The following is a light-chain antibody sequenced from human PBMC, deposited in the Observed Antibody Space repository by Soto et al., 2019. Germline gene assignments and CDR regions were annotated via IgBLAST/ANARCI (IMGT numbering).Light chain of an antibody. CDR3: QQYGSPLT. CDR1: QSVSSSY. Sequence: EIVLTQSPGTLSLSPGERATLSCRASQSVSSSYLAWYQHKPGQTPRLLIYGASNRATGIPDRFSGSGSGTDFTLTISRLEPEDFAVYYCQQYGSPLTFGGGTKVEIK. CDR2: GAS. V-gene: IGKV3-20*01. J-gene: IGKJ4*01.